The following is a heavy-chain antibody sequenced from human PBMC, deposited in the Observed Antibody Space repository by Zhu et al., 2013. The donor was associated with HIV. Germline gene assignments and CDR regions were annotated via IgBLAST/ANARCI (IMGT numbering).Heavy chain of an antibody. CDR1: GYTFSRFG. V-gene: IGHV1-2*02. CDR3: ATISSTTSSNY. Sequence: QVQLVQSGAEVKKPGASVRVSCKASGYTFSRFGISWVRQAPGQGLEWMGWVNPNSGGTNYAQKFQGRVTMTRDTSINTAYMELSRLRSDDTALYYCATISSTTSSNYWGQGTLVTVSS. J-gene: IGHJ4*02. D-gene: IGHD2-2*01. CDR2: VNPNSGGT.